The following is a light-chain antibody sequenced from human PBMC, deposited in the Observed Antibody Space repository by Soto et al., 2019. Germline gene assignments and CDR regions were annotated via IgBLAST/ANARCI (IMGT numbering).Light chain of an antibody. Sequence: SYELTQPPSVSVSPGQTASITCSGDKLGDKYACWYQQKPGQSPVLVIYQDSKWPSGIPERFSGSNSGNTATLTISGTQAMDEADYYCQAWDSSTFYVFGTGTQLTVL. CDR2: QDS. J-gene: IGLJ1*01. V-gene: IGLV3-1*01. CDR1: KLGDKY. CDR3: QAWDSSTFYV.